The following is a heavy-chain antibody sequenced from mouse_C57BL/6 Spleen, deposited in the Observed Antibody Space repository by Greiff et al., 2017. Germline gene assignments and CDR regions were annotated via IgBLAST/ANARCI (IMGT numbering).Heavy chain of an antibody. V-gene: IGHV1-61*01. D-gene: IGHD2-4*01. Sequence: QVHVKQPGAELVRPGSSVKLSCKASGYTFTSYWMDWVKQRPGQGLEWIGNIYPSDSETHYNQKFKDKATLTVDKSSSTAYMQLSSLTSEDSAVYYCARTDYDEPFDYWGQGTTLTVSS. CDR2: IYPSDSET. J-gene: IGHJ2*01. CDR1: GYTFTSYW. CDR3: ARTDYDEPFDY.